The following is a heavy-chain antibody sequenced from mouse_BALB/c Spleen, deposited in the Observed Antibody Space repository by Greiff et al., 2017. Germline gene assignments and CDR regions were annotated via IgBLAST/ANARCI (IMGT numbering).Heavy chain of an antibody. CDR1: GYTFTSYW. J-gene: IGHJ2*01. CDR3: ARDYRYDDFDY. Sequence: QVQLQQPGSVLVRPGASVKLSCKASGYTFTSYWMHWVKQRPGQGLEWIGYINPSTGYTEYNQKFKDKATLTADKSSSTAYMQLSSLTSEDSAVYYCARDYRYDDFDYWGQGTTLTVSS. V-gene: IGHV1-4*01. D-gene: IGHD2-14*01. CDR2: INPSTGYT.